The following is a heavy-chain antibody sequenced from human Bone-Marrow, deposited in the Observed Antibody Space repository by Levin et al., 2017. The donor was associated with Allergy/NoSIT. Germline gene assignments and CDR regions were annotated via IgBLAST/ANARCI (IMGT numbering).Heavy chain of an antibody. J-gene: IGHJ6*03. CDR1: GFTFSSYG. D-gene: IGHD5-12*01. Sequence: GESLKISCAASGFTFSSYGMHWVRQAPGKGLEWVAVIWYDGSNKYYADSVKGRFTISRDNSKNTLYLQMNSLRAEDTAVYYCAREFSCYAADYYYYMDGWGKGTTVTVSS. V-gene: IGHV3-33*01. CDR3: AREFSCYAADYYYYMDG. CDR2: IWYDGSNK.